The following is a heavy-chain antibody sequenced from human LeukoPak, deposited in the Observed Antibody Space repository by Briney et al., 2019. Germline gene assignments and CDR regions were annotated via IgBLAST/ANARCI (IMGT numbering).Heavy chain of an antibody. CDR3: ARDPPHYDILTGYYTYYYYMDV. V-gene: IGHV1-2*02. Sequence: ASVKVSCKASGYTFTDYYIHWVRQAPGQGLEWMGWINPNSGGTNSAQKFQGRVTMTRDTSISTAYMELNRLRSDDTAVYYCARDPPHYDILTGYYTYYYYMDVWGKGTTVTVSS. CDR2: INPNSGGT. J-gene: IGHJ6*03. CDR1: GYTFTDYY. D-gene: IGHD3-9*01.